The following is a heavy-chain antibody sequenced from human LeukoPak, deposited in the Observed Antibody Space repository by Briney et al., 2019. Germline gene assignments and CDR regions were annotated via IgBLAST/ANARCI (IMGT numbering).Heavy chain of an antibody. V-gene: IGHV3-30-3*01. Sequence: GGSLRLSCAASGFNFRSYAMHWVRQAPGKGLEWVAVISYDGSNKYYADSVKGRFTISRDNSKNTLYLQMNSLRAEDTAVYYCARDIGLHRKSNLDYWGQGTLVTVSS. CDR1: GFNFRSYA. D-gene: IGHD2-8*01. CDR3: ARDIGLHRKSNLDY. CDR2: ISYDGSNK. J-gene: IGHJ4*02.